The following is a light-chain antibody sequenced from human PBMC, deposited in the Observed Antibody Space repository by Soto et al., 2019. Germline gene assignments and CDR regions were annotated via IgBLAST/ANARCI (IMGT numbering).Light chain of an antibody. CDR1: QSVSSY. Sequence: EIVLTQSPATLSLSPGQRPSLSSRASQSVSSYLAWYQQKPGQAPRLLIYDASNRATGIPARLSGSGSGTDFTLTISSLEPEDFAVYYCQQRSKWITFGQGTRLEIK. CDR3: QQRSKWIT. CDR2: DAS. V-gene: IGKV3-11*01. J-gene: IGKJ5*01.